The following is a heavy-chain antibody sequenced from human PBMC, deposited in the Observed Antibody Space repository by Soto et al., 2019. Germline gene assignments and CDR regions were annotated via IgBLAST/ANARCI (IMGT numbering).Heavy chain of an antibody. CDR3: AREGDGERRIVVAWELFSYFDY. J-gene: IGHJ4*02. CDR1: GFTFSSYS. D-gene: IGHD3-22*01. Sequence: GGSLRLSCAASGFTFSSYSMNWVRQAPGKGLEWVSYISSSSSTIYYADSVKGRFTISRDNAKNSLYLQMNSLRDEDTAVYYCAREGDGERRIVVAWELFSYFDYWGQGTLVTVSS. V-gene: IGHV3-48*02. CDR2: ISSSSSTI.